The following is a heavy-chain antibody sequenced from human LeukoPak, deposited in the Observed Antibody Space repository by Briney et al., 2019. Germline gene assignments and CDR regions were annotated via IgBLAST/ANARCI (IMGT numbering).Heavy chain of an antibody. CDR1: GFTFSSYG. CDR2: IWYDGTSK. V-gene: IGHV3-33*01. CDR3: ARASDHYDTNPDY. D-gene: IGHD3-22*01. J-gene: IGHJ4*02. Sequence: PGGSLRLSCAASGFTFSSYGMHWVRQAPGKGLEWVALIWYDGTSKYYADSVKGRFTISRDTSRNTLYLQMSSLRTEDTAVYYCARASDHYDTNPDYWGQGTLVTVSS.